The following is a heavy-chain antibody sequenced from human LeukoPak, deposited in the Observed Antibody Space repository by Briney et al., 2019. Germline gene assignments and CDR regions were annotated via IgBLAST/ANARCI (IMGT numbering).Heavy chain of an antibody. CDR1: GFTFSRYS. V-gene: IGHV3-48*02. Sequence: GGSLRLSCAASGFTFSRYSMNWGRQAPGKGLEWVSYIRGSGGTTYYADSVKGRFTISRDNAKNSLYLQLNSLRDEDTAVYYCVRDPDALDYWGQGTLVTVSS. CDR3: VRDPDALDY. J-gene: IGHJ4*02. CDR2: IRGSGGTT.